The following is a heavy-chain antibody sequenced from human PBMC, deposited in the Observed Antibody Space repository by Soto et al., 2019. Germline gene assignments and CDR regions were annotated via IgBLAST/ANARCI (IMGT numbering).Heavy chain of an antibody. V-gene: IGHV3-11*01. CDR2: IGSSGSTI. CDR3: ARDRGGYLDY. CDR1: GFTFSDYY. D-gene: IGHD3-10*01. Sequence: PGGSLRLSCAVSGFTFSDYYMSWIRRAPGKGLEWVSYIGSSGSTIYYADSVKGRFTISRDNAKNSLYIQMNSLRAEDTAVYFCARDRGGYLDYWGQGTLVTVSS. J-gene: IGHJ4*02.